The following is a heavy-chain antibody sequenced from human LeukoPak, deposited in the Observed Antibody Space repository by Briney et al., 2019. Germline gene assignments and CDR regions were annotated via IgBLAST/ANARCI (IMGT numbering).Heavy chain of an antibody. CDR1: GFTFSSYS. V-gene: IGHV3-21*01. Sequence: GGSLRLSCAASGFTFSSYSMNWVRQAPGKGLEWVSSISSSSSYIYYADSVKGRFTISRDNSKNTVYLQMNSLRAEDTAVYYCAKDLMTYCGSTNCYENYFDYWGQGTLVTVSS. CDR3: AKDLMTYCGSTNCYENYFDY. J-gene: IGHJ4*02. D-gene: IGHD2-2*01. CDR2: ISSSSSYI.